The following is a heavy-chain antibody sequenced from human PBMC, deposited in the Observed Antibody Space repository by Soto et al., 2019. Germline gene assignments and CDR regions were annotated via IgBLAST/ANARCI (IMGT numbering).Heavy chain of an antibody. J-gene: IGHJ6*03. CDR2: TYYRSKWYN. CDR3: ARVVVPAAMENYYYYYYMDD. CDR1: GDSVSSNSAA. Sequence: PSQTLSLTCVISGDSVSSNSAAWNWIRQSPSRGLEWLGRTYYRSKWYNYYAVSVKSRITINPDTSKNQFSLQLNSVTPEDTAVYYCARVVVPAAMENYYYYYYMDDWGKGTTVTVSS. D-gene: IGHD2-2*01. V-gene: IGHV6-1*01.